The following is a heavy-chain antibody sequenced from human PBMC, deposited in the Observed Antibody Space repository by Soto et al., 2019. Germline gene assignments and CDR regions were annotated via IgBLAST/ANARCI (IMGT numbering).Heavy chain of an antibody. CDR3: ARAIKRWEVNYYFDY. CDR1: GSTFNNFA. V-gene: IGHV1-69*01. J-gene: IGHJ4*02. CDR2: IVVMSNAA. D-gene: IGHD1-26*01. Sequence: QVVLLQSGAEVKEPGSSVRLSCQVSGSTFNNFAFSWVRQAPGQGPEWLGGIVVMSNAADYSQRFQDRVMITADPSTSTLYMELGSLTFDDTAVYYCARAIKRWEVNYYFDYWGQGTLVTVSS.